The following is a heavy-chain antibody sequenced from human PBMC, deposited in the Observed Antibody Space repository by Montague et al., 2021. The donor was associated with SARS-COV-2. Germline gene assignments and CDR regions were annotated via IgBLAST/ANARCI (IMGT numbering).Heavy chain of an antibody. J-gene: IGHJ2*01. V-gene: IGHV4-4*07. CDR2: IYTTGSS. Sequence: SETLSLTCAVSAXSIRDYYWSWIRQPAGKGLEWIGRIYTTGSSDYSPSLQSRVTMSVDTSKNQVSLRPMSVTAADTALYYCARERSYLYWYFDLWGRGTLVTVSS. CDR1: AXSIRDYY. CDR3: ARERSYLYWYFDL.